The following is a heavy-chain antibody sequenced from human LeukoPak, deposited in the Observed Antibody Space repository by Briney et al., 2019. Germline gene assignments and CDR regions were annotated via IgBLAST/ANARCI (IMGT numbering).Heavy chain of an antibody. CDR2: IYYSGST. CDR3: ARRVVVVAATLIDP. V-gene: IGHV4-31*03. CDR1: GGSISSGGYY. D-gene: IGHD2-15*01. Sequence: SQTLSLTCTVSGGSISSGGYYWSWIRQHPGKGLEWIGYIYYSGSTYYNPSLKSRVTISVDTPKNQFSLKLSSVTAADTAVYYCARRVVVVAATLIDPWGQGTLVTVSS. J-gene: IGHJ5*02.